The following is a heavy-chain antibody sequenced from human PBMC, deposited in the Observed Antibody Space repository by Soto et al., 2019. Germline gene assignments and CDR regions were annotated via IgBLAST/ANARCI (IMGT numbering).Heavy chain of an antibody. J-gene: IGHJ4*02. CDR1: GFTSSSYV. CDR3: ARGVFYYYGSSGYSPDY. D-gene: IGHD3-22*01. Sequence: QVQLVESGGGVVQPGRSLRLSCEGSGFTSSSYVMHWVRQAPGKGLEWVALISFDGSKKNYADSVKGRFTISRDNSKNMMYLQMNRLRPEDTAVYYCARGVFYYYGSSGYSPDYGGQGTLVTVSS. V-gene: IGHV3-30-3*01. CDR2: ISFDGSKK.